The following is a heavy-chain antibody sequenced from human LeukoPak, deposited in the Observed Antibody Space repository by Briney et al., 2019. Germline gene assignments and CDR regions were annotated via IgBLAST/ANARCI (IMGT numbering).Heavy chain of an antibody. Sequence: PGGSLRLSCAASGFTFSSDVMSWVRQAPGKGLEWVSGINWNGGSTGYADSVKGRFTISRDNAKNSLYLQMNSLRAEDTALYYCARRRDYSSSPTGGFGDAFDIWGQGTMVTVSS. CDR1: GFTFSSDV. J-gene: IGHJ3*02. CDR3: ARRRDYSSSPTGGFGDAFDI. CDR2: INWNGGST. D-gene: IGHD6-6*01. V-gene: IGHV3-20*04.